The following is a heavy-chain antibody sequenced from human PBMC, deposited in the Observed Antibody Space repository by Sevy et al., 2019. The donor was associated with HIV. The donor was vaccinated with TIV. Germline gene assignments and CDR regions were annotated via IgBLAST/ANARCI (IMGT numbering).Heavy chain of an antibody. V-gene: IGHV1-46*01. CDR1: GYTFTSYY. CDR3: ARGGYSSGPQGYYYYGMDV. D-gene: IGHD6-19*01. J-gene: IGHJ6*02. CDR2: INPSGGST. Sequence: ASVKVSCKASGYTFTSYYMHWVRQAPGQGLEWMGIINPSGGSTSYVQKFQGRVTMTRDTSTSTVYMELSSLRSEDTAVYYCARGGYSSGPQGYYYYGMDVRGQGTTVTVSS.